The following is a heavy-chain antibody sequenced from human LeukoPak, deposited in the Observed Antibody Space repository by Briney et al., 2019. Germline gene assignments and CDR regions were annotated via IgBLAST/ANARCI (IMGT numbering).Heavy chain of an antibody. J-gene: IGHJ5*02. CDR2: ITPIFGTA. CDR1: GGTFSSYA. Sequence: SVKVSCKASGGTFSSYAISWVRQAPGQGLEWMGGITPIFGTANYAQKFQGRVTITTDESTSTAYMELSSLRSEDTAVYYCASGITRTSEWFDPWGQGTLVTVSS. CDR3: ASGITRTSEWFDP. V-gene: IGHV1-69*05. D-gene: IGHD1-7*01.